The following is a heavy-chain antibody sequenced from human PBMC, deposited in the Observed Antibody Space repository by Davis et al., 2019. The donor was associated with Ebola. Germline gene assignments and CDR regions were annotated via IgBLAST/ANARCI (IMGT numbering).Heavy chain of an antibody. CDR1: GFTFSSYG. J-gene: IGHJ4*02. Sequence: GESLKISCAASGFTFSSYGMHWVRQAPGKGLEWVAVISYDGSNKYYADSGKGRFTIPRNNSKNTLYLQLNSLRAEDTAVYYCATDNWGPALWGQGTLLTVSS. CDR2: ISYDGSNK. CDR3: ATDNWGPAL. D-gene: IGHD7-27*01. V-gene: IGHV3-30*03.